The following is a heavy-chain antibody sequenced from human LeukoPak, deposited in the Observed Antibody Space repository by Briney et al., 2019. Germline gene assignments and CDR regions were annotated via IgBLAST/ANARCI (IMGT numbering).Heavy chain of an antibody. V-gene: IGHV3-7*01. Sequence: GGSLRLSCEASGFIFSNFWMTWVRQAPGKGLEWVANIKQDGSETYYVDSVKGRFTISRDNAKNSLYLQMNSLRAEDTAEYYCVRDDGGQVASCNDFWGQGTLATVSS. J-gene: IGHJ4*02. CDR1: GFIFSNFW. D-gene: IGHD2-2*01. CDR3: VRDDGGQVASCNDF. CDR2: IKQDGSET.